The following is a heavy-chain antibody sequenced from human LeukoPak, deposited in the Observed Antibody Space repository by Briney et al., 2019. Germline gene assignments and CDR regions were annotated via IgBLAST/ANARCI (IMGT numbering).Heavy chain of an antibody. Sequence: SETLSLTCTVSGGPISSYYWSWIRQPPGKGLEWIGYIYYSGSTNYNPSLKSRVTISVDTSKNQFSLKLTSVTAADTAVYYCARTMEGYCSGGSCYQYSYYMDVWGKGTTVTVSS. J-gene: IGHJ6*03. D-gene: IGHD2-15*01. V-gene: IGHV4-59*01. CDR1: GGPISSYY. CDR3: ARTMEGYCSGGSCYQYSYYMDV. CDR2: IYYSGST.